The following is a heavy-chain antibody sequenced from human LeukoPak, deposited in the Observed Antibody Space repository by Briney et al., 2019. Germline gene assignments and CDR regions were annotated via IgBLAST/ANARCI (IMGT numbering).Heavy chain of an antibody. CDR3: ARPGNVDTAIDDAFDI. CDR1: GASISSSSYY. CDR2: IYYSGST. V-gene: IGHV4-39*01. D-gene: IGHD5-18*01. J-gene: IGHJ3*02. Sequence: SETPSLTCTVSGASISSSSYYWGWIRQPPGKGLEWIGSIYYSGSTYYNSSLKSRVTISVDTSKNQFSLKLSSVTAADTAVYYCARPGNVDTAIDDAFDIWGQGTMVTVSS.